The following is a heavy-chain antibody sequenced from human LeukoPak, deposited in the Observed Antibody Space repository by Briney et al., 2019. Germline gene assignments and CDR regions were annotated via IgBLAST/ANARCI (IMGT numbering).Heavy chain of an antibody. Sequence: GGSLRLSCAASGFTFDDYAMHWVRQAPGKGLEWVSGISWNSGSTGYADSVKGRFTISRDNAKNSLYLQMNSLRAEDTALYYCARVVVVAADNWFDPWGQGTLVTVSS. CDR2: ISWNSGST. J-gene: IGHJ5*02. CDR1: GFTFDDYA. V-gene: IGHV3-9*01. CDR3: ARVVVVAADNWFDP. D-gene: IGHD2-15*01.